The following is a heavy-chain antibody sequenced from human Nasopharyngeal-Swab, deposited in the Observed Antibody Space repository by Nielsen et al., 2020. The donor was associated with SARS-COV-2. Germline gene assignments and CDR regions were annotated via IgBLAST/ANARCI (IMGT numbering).Heavy chain of an antibody. CDR3: ARGRKGGGIVVVIPYYYYHMDV. Sequence: WVRQAPGQGLEWMGWMNPNSGNTGYAQKFQGRVTMTRNTSISTAYMELSSLRSEDTAVYYCARGRKGGGIVVVIPYYYYHMDVWGKGTTVTVSS. CDR2: MNPNSGNT. V-gene: IGHV1-8*01. D-gene: IGHD3-22*01. J-gene: IGHJ6*03.